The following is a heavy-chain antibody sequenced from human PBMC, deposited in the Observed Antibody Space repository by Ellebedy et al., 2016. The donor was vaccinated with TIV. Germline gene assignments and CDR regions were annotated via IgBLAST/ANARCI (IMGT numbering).Heavy chain of an antibody. Sequence: GESLKISXAASGFTFSDYYMSWIRQAPGKGLEWVSYISSSGSTIYYADSLKGRFTISRDNAKNSLYLQMNSLRAEDTAVYYCARDSNYAVDYWGQGTLVTVSS. CDR1: GFTFSDYY. CDR2: ISSSGSTI. D-gene: IGHD4-11*01. J-gene: IGHJ4*02. V-gene: IGHV3-11*01. CDR3: ARDSNYAVDY.